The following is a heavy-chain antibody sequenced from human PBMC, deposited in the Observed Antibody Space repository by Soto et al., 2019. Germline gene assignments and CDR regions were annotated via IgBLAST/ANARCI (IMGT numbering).Heavy chain of an antibody. J-gene: IGHJ4*02. Sequence: QVQLVESGGGLVKAGGSLRLSCAASVFVFSDYYMTWIRQAPGKGLEWLTYISSSSSHTNYADSVKGRFTISRDNAKNSVYLQINSLRAEDTAVYYCARRISAHFDYWGQGTLVTVSS. CDR2: ISSSSSHT. V-gene: IGHV3-11*05. CDR1: VFVFSDYY. CDR3: ARRISAHFDY.